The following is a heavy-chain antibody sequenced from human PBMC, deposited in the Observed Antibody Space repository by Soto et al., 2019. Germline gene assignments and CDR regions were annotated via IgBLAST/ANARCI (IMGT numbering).Heavy chain of an antibody. D-gene: IGHD3-3*01. J-gene: IGHJ5*02. CDR3: ARVDFWSEYNWFDP. V-gene: IGHV1-8*01. CDR2: MNPNSGNT. Sequence: ASVKVSCKASGYTFTSYDINWVRQATGQGLEWMGWMNPNSGNTGYAQKFQGRVTMTRNTSISTAYMELSSLRSEDTAVYYCARVDFWSEYNWFDPWGQGTLVTVSS. CDR1: GYTFTSYD.